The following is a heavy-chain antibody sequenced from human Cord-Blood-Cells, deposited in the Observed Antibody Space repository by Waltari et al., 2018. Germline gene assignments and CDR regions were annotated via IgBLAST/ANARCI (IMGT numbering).Heavy chain of an antibody. CDR1: GFTFSSYE. J-gene: IGHJ4*02. CDR2: ISSSGSTI. CDR3: ARDGVLLWFGELFDY. D-gene: IGHD3-10*01. V-gene: IGHV3-48*03. Sequence: EVQLVESGGGLVQPGGSLRLSCEASGFTFSSYEMNWVRQAPGKGLEWVSYISSSGSTIYYADSVKGRFTSSRDNAKNSLYLQMNSLRAEDTAVYYCARDGVLLWFGELFDYWGQGTLVTVSS.